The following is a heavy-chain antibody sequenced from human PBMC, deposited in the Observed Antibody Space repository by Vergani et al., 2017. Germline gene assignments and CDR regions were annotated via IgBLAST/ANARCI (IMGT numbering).Heavy chain of an antibody. J-gene: IGHJ6*02. CDR1: GYTFTSYG. V-gene: IGHV1-18*01. Sequence: QVQLVQSGAEVKKPGASVKVSCKASGYTFTSYGISWVRQAPGQGLEWMGWISAYNGNTNYAQKLQGRVTMTTDKSTSTAYMELRSLRSDDTAVYYCARDPGGGAIVATNYYYYGMDVWGQGTTVTVSS. CDR2: ISAYNGNT. CDR3: ARDPGGGAIVATNYYYYGMDV. D-gene: IGHD5-12*01.